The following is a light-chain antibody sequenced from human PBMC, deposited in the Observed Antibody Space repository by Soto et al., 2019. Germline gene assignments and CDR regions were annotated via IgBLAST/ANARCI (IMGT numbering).Light chain of an antibody. Sequence: DIQMTQSPSRLSASVGDRVILTCRASQSISSWLAWYQQKPGRAPKLLIYQASSLESEVPSRFSGSGSGTEFTLIISSLQTDDFATYYCQQYSAYPWTFGQGTKVEIK. V-gene: IGKV1-5*03. CDR1: QSISSW. CDR2: QAS. CDR3: QQYSAYPWT. J-gene: IGKJ1*01.